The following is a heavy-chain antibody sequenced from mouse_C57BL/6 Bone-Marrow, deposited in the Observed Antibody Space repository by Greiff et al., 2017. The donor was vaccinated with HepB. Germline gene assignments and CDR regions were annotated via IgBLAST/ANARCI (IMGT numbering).Heavy chain of an antibody. V-gene: IGHV1-81*01. J-gene: IGHJ3*01. Sequence: VQLQQSGAELARPGASVKLSCKASGYTFTSYGISWVKQRTGQGLEWIGEIYPRSGNTYYNEKFKGKATLTADKSSSTAYMQLSSLTSEDSAVYFCAAYYSNLAWFAYWGQGTLVTVSA. CDR3: AAYYSNLAWFAY. CDR2: IYPRSGNT. D-gene: IGHD2-5*01. CDR1: GYTFTSYG.